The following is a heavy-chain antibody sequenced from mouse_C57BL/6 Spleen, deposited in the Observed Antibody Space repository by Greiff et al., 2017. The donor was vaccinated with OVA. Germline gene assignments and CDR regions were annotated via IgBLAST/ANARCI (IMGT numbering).Heavy chain of an antibody. D-gene: IGHD2-2*01. CDR1: GYTFTDYN. CDR3: ARLIYYGYGVYLDY. J-gene: IGHJ2*01. Sequence: VQLQQSGPELVKPGASVKMSCKASGYTFTDYNMHWVKQSPGKSLEWIGYINPNNGGTSYNQKFKGKATLTVNKSSSTAYMQLRSLTSEGSAVYYGARLIYYGYGVYLDYWGQGTTLTVSS. CDR2: INPNNGGT. V-gene: IGHV1-22*01.